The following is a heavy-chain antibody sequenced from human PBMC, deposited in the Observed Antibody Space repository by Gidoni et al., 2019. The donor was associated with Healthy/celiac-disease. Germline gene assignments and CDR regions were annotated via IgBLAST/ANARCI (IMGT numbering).Heavy chain of an antibody. CDR2: IIGSGGST. D-gene: IGHD3-3*01. CDR3: AKGGRFLEWLLGDY. V-gene: IGHV3-23*04. J-gene: IGHJ4*02. CDR1: GFTFSSYA. Sequence: EVQLVESGGGLVQPGGSMRLSCAASGFTFSSYAMSWVRQAPGKGLEWVSAIIGSGGSTYYADSVKGRFTISRDKSKNTLYLQMNSLRAEDTAVYYCAKGGRFLEWLLGDYWGQGTLVTVSS.